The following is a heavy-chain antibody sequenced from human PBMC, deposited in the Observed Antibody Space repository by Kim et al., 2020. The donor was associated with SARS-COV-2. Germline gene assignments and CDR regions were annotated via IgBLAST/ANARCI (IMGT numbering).Heavy chain of an antibody. V-gene: IGHV3-15*01. Sequence: GTTDYAAPVKGRFTVSRDDSKSTLYLQMNSLRMEDTGVYYCTTQGIVPGDWGQGTLVTVSS. CDR3: TTQGIVPGD. D-gene: IGHD6-19*01. J-gene: IGHJ4*02. CDR2: GTT.